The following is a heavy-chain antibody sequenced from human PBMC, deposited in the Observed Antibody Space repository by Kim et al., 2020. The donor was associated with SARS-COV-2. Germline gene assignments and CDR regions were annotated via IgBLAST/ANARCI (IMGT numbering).Heavy chain of an antibody. V-gene: IGHV3-23*01. Sequence: GGSLRLSCAASGFTFSTYAMSWVRQAPGMGREWVSGISGGGGTTYFADSVQGRFTISRDNSKSTLYLQMDSLRAKDTAMYYCAKTRSAYWGQRTLVTVSS. J-gene: IGHJ4*02. CDR2: ISGGGGTT. CDR3: AKTRSAY. CDR1: GFTFSTYA. D-gene: IGHD1-26*01.